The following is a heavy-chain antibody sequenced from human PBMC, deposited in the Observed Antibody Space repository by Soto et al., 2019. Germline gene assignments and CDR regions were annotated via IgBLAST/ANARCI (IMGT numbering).Heavy chain of an antibody. J-gene: IGHJ4*02. CDR2: ISSNGGST. D-gene: IGHD6-13*01. CDR1: GFTFSSYA. Sequence: LRLSCSASGFTFSSYAMHWVRQAPGKGLEYVSAISSNGGSTYYADSVKGRFTISRDNSKNTLYLQMSSLRAEDTAVYYCVTNGGPPIDIAALDYWGQGALVTVSS. V-gene: IGHV3-64D*06. CDR3: VTNGGPPIDIAALDY.